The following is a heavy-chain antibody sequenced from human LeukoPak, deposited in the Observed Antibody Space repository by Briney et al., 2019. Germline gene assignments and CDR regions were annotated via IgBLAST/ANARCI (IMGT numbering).Heavy chain of an antibody. CDR1: GFTFSSYW. CDR3: TRDLMDYDVSTGLHHYYMDV. CDR2: INGDGRNI. J-gene: IGHJ6*02. D-gene: IGHD3-9*01. V-gene: IGHV3-74*01. Sequence: GGSLRLSCAASGFTFSSYWMHWVRQDPSKGLVWVSRINGDGRNINYADSVRGRFTISRDNAKNTLYLQMNTLRVEDTAVYYCTRDLMDYDVSTGLHHYYMDVWGQGTTVTVSS.